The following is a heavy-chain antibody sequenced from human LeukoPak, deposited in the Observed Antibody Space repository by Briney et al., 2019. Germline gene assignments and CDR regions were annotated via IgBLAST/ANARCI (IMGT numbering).Heavy chain of an antibody. V-gene: IGHV3-30-3*01. CDR1: GFTFSSYA. D-gene: IGHD2-15*01. CDR3: ARDPRVVVVAAIYYYGMDV. J-gene: IGHJ6*02. Sequence: GGSLRLSCAASGFTFSSYAMHWVRQAPGKGLEWVAVISYDGSNKYYADSVKGRFTISRDNAKNSLYLQMNSLRAEDTAVYYCARDPRVVVVAAIYYYGMDVWGQGTTVTVSS. CDR2: ISYDGSNK.